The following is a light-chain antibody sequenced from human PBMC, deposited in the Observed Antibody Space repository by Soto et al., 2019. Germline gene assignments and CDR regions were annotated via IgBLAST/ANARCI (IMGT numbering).Light chain of an antibody. CDR3: QSFDTSLSGFVV. CDR1: SSNIGAGYD. Sequence: QPVLTQPPSMSGAPGQRVTISCTGSSSNIGAGYDVHWYRQHPGTAPKLLIFDNNNRPSGVPDRFSGSKSDTSDFLAITGLQAEEEADYYGQSFDTSLSGFVVFGGGTKLTVL. CDR2: DNN. J-gene: IGLJ2*01. V-gene: IGLV1-40*01.